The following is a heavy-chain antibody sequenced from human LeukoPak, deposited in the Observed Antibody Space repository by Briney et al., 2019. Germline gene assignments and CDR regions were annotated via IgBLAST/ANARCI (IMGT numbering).Heavy chain of an antibody. CDR3: ARVGIVVVPAAPGGPDYYYYYMDV. J-gene: IGHJ6*03. Sequence: PSETLSLTCTVSGGSISSYYWSWIRQPPGKALEWIGYIYYSGSTNYNPSLKSRVTISVDTSKNQFSLKLSSVTAADTDVYYCARVGIVVVPAAPGGPDYYYYYMDVWGKGTTVTVSS. CDR2: IYYSGST. D-gene: IGHD2-2*03. V-gene: IGHV4-59*01. CDR1: GGSISSYY.